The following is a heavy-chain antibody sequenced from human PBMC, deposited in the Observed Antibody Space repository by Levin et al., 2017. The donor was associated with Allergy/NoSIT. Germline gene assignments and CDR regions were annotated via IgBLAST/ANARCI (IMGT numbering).Heavy chain of an antibody. Sequence: PGGSLRLSCAASGFTFSNYCMHWVRQAPGKGLVWVSRISPDGTGLNYADSVRGRFTISRDNADNTFYLQMNSLGAEDTAVYYCARDLSWKIDYWGQGTLVTVSS. CDR1: GFTFSNYC. D-gene: IGHD1-1*01. CDR3: ARDLSWKIDY. CDR2: ISPDGTGL. V-gene: IGHV3-74*01. J-gene: IGHJ4*02.